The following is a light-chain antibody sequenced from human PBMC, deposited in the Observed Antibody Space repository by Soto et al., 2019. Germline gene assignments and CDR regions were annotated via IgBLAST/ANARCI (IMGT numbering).Light chain of an antibody. CDR3: SSFTSTSTQV. V-gene: IGLV2-14*01. CDR1: SSDVGGYNY. Sequence: QSALTQPASVSGSPGQSINISCTGTSSDVGGYNYVSWYQQHPGKVPKLMIYEVNNRPSGVSHRFSGSKSANTASLTISGLQADDEADSYCSSFTSTSTQVFCGGTKLTVL. CDR2: EVN. J-gene: IGLJ3*02.